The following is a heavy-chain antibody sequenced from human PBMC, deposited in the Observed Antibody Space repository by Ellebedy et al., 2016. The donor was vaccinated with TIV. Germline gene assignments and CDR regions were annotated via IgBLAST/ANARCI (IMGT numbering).Heavy chain of an antibody. CDR2: IWYDGSNK. J-gene: IGHJ6*03. Sequence: GESLKISXAASGFTFSSYGMHWVRQAPGKGLEWVAVIWYDGSNKYYADSVKGRFTISRDNAKNSLYLQMNSLRAEDTAVYYCARANIVVVPAIYYYYMDVWGKGTTVTVSS. CDR3: ARANIVVVPAIYYYYMDV. CDR1: GFTFSSYG. V-gene: IGHV3-33*01. D-gene: IGHD2-2*01.